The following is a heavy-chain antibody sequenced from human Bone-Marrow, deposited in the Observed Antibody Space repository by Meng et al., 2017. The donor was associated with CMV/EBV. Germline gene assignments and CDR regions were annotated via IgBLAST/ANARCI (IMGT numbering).Heavy chain of an antibody. D-gene: IGHD6-19*01. V-gene: IGHV1-2*02. CDR2: INPNSGGT. CDR3: ARGGEWLEWGDFDY. CDR1: GYTFTGYG. Sequence: QVQLVQSGGEVKKAGASVKVSCKASGYTFTGYGISWVRQAPGQGLEWMGWINPNSGGTNYAQKFQGRVTMTRDTSISTAYMELSRLRSDDTAVYYCARGGEWLEWGDFDYWGQGTLVTVSS. J-gene: IGHJ4*02.